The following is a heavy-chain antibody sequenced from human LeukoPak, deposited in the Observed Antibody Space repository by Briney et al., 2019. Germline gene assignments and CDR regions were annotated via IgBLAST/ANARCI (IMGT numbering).Heavy chain of an antibody. CDR2: INTNTGNP. D-gene: IGHD2-15*01. CDR1: GYTFSTYA. Sequence: ASVKVSCKASGYTFSTYAMDWVRQAPGQGLEWMGWINTNTGNPTYVQGFTGRFVFSLDTSVSTAYLQISSLKPEDTAVYYCARGGCSGGGCYPNYWGQGTLVTVSS. CDR3: ARGGCSGGGCYPNY. J-gene: IGHJ4*02. V-gene: IGHV7-4-1*02.